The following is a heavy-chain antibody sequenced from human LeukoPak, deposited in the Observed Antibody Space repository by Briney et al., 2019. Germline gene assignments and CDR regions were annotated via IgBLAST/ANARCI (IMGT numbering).Heavy chain of an antibody. J-gene: IGHJ4*02. V-gene: IGHV4-39*01. Sequence: SETLSLTCTVSGGSISSSSYYWGWLRQPPGKGLEWIGSIYYSGSTYYNPSLKSRVTISVDTSKNQFSLKLSSVTAADTAVYYCARPITYSSSWYYFDYWGQGTLVTVSS. CDR3: ARPITYSSSWYYFDY. CDR1: GGSISSSSYY. D-gene: IGHD6-13*01. CDR2: IYYSGST.